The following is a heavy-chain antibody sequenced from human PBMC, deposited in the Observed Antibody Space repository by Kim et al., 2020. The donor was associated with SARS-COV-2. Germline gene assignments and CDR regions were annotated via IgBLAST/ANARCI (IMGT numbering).Heavy chain of an antibody. V-gene: IGHV4-4*02. Sequence: SETLSLTCAVSGDSISSSNWWSWVRQPPGKGLEWIGEIYHSGSTNYNPSLKSRVTISIDKSKNQFSLKLRSVTAADTAVYYCSRWSRFGELVYYFGMDVWGQGTTVTVSS. CDR2: IYHSGST. CDR3: SRWSRFGELVYYFGMDV. D-gene: IGHD3-10*01. CDR1: GDSISSSNW. J-gene: IGHJ6*02.